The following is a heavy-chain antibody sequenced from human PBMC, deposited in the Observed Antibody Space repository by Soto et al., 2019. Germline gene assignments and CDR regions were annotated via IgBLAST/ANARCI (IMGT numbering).Heavy chain of an antibody. CDR1: CYTFNNYG. Sequence: ASVKVSSKASCYTFNNYGISWVRQVPGQGLEWMGWISGYNGNTNYAQKIQGRVTVTRDTSTATAYMELRSLRSDDTAIYYCARGSESFDLWGEGTLVTVSS. CDR3: ARGSESFDL. J-gene: IGHJ4*02. V-gene: IGHV1-18*01. D-gene: IGHD1-26*01. CDR2: ISGYNGNT.